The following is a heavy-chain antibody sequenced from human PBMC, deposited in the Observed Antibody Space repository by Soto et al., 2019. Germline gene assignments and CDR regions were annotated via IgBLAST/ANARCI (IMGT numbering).Heavy chain of an antibody. V-gene: IGHV1-46*01. CDR2: INPSGGST. D-gene: IGHD3-3*01. Sequence: SSAKVSCQASRYTFSSYYMHLVLQAPGQGLEWVGIINPSGGSTRSAQKFQGRVTMTRDTSTNTVYMELSSLRSEDTAVYYCARVVGATIFGVVIIPDYYGMDVWGQGTTVTVSS. J-gene: IGHJ6*02. CDR1: RYTFSSYY. CDR3: ARVVGATIFGVVIIPDYYGMDV.